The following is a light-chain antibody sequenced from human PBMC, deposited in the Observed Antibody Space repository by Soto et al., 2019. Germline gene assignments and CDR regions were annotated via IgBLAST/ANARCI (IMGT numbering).Light chain of an antibody. Sequence: DIQMTQSPSSVSASVGDRVTITCRASQASSTWLAWYQQKPGKAPKLLIYAASNLQTGVPSRFSGSGSGTDFTLTISSLQLEDFATYYCQPANSFPRTFGQGTKVEIK. J-gene: IGKJ1*01. CDR2: AAS. CDR1: QASSTW. V-gene: IGKV1D-12*01. CDR3: QPANSFPRT.